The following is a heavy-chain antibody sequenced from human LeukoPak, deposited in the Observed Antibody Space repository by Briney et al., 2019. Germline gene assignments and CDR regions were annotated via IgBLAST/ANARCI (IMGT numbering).Heavy chain of an antibody. CDR3: ATQGPYSSSWYFDY. D-gene: IGHD6-13*01. Sequence: GGSLRLSCVASGFTFSSYAVHWVRQAPGKGLEWVAFIRFDGSNKYYADSVKGRFTISRDNSKNTLYLQMNSLRAEDTAVFYCATQGPYSSSWYFDYWGQGTLVTVSS. V-gene: IGHV3-30*02. CDR2: IRFDGSNK. J-gene: IGHJ4*02. CDR1: GFTFSSYA.